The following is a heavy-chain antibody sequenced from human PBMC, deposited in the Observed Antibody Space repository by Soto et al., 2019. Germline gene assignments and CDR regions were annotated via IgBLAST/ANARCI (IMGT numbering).Heavy chain of an antibody. CDR1: GYSLTSYW. CDR3: ARAYQLLYGGPWSN. Sequence: PGQSLKISCKGSGYSLTSYWSGWVLHMTGKGLEWMRSIDPGGSDTRYSPWFAGQVTISADKSISTAYMQWSSLKASDTAMYYSARAYQLLYGGPWSNWGQGTLVTVSA. V-gene: IGHV5-51*01. J-gene: IGHJ4*02. D-gene: IGHD2-2*02. CDR2: IDPGGSDT.